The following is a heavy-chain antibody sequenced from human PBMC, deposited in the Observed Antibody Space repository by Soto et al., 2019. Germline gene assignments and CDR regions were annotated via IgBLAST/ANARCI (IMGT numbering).Heavy chain of an antibody. J-gene: IGHJ6*02. CDR2: IIPISGTT. Sequence: GASVKVSCKASGGTFSTHAIIWVRQAPGHGLEWMGGIIPISGTTYYTQKFQGRVTITADEPTSTAFMELSSLKSDDTAVFYCARGYSSGGNCYSGMDVWGQGTMVTVSS. V-gene: IGHV1-69*13. CDR3: ARGYSSGGNCYSGMDV. CDR1: GGTFSTHA. D-gene: IGHD2-15*01.